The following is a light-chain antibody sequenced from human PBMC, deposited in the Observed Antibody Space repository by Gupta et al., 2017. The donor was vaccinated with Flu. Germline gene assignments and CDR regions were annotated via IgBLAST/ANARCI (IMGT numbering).Light chain of an antibody. CDR2: DTS. CDR3: LLSYSGTRV. Sequence: QAVLTQEPSLTVSPGGKVTLTCGSSTGAVTGGHFPYWFQQKPGQAPRTLIFDTSNKHSWTPARFSGSLLGGKAALTLSGAQPEDEAEYYCLLSYSGTRVFGGGTKLTVL. J-gene: IGLJ3*02. V-gene: IGLV7-46*01. CDR1: TGAVTGGHF.